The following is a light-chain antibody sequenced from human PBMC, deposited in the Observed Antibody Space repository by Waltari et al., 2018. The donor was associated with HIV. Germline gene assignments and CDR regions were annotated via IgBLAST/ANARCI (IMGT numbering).Light chain of an antibody. CDR3: SSWDIALNAWV. CDR2: RND. CDR1: SNNIGSQG. Sequence: QSGLHQPPSVSTTVRQTATISCNGDSNNIGSQGAAWFQNHHGHPPKLLSYRNDDRPSGVSGKFSASRSGDTAYLSISSLQSEDEADYYCSSWDIALNAWVFGGGTKLTVL. J-gene: IGLJ3*02. V-gene: IGLV10-54*01.